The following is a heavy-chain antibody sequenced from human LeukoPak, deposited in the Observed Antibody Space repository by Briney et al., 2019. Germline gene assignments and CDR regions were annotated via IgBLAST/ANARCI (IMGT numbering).Heavy chain of an antibody. Sequence: GGSLRLSCAASGFTFSSYGMHWGRQAPGKGLEWVAVISYDGSNKYYADSVKGRFTISRDNSKNTLYLQMNSLRAEDTAVYYCAKDYEQQLDSWFDPWGEGTLVTVSS. J-gene: IGHJ5*02. CDR2: ISYDGSNK. V-gene: IGHV3-30*18. D-gene: IGHD6-13*01. CDR1: GFTFSSYG. CDR3: AKDYEQQLDSWFDP.